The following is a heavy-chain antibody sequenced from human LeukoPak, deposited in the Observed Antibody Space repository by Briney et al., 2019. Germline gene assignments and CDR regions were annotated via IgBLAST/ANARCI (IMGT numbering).Heavy chain of an antibody. CDR3: ARDALIPTAMPFDY. CDR2: INPNSGGT. J-gene: IGHJ4*02. D-gene: IGHD5-18*01. CDR1: GYTFTGYY. Sequence: GASVKVSCKASGYTFTGYYMHWVRQAPGQGLEWMGWINPNSGGTNYAQKFQGRVTMTRDTSISTAYMELSRLRSDDTAVYYCARDALIPTAMPFDYWGQGTLVTVSS. V-gene: IGHV1-2*02.